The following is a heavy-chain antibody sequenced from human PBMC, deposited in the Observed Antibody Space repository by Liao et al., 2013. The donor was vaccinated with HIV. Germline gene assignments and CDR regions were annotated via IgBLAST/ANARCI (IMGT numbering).Heavy chain of an antibody. Sequence: QVQLQESGPGLVKPSQTLSLTCTVSGGSISSGSYYWSWIRQPAGKGLEWIGRISDSGSTNYNPSLQSRATISVDTSKSQFSLELNSVTASDTAVYYCARGAGRQLVSWYFDLWGRGTLVTVSS. CDR1: GGSISSGSYY. V-gene: IGHV4-61*02. CDR3: ARGAGRQLVSWYFDL. CDR2: ISDSGST. D-gene: IGHD6-6*01. J-gene: IGHJ2*01.